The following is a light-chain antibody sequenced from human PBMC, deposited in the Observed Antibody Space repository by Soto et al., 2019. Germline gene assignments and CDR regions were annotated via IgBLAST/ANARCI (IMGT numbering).Light chain of an antibody. V-gene: IGKV1-33*01. CDR1: QAMSNY. Sequence: DIQMTQSPSSLSASVGDRVTITCQASQAMSNYLTWYQQKPGKAPKLLIYDASNLETGVPSRFSGSGSGTDFTFTISSLQPEDIATYYCQQYDNLPLTFGGGTKVEIK. J-gene: IGKJ4*01. CDR3: QQYDNLPLT. CDR2: DAS.